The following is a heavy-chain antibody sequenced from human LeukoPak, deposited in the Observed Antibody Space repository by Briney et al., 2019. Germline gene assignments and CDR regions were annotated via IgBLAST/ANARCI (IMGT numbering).Heavy chain of an antibody. V-gene: IGHV4-34*01. J-gene: IGHJ3*01. D-gene: IGHD6-19*01. CDR2: INHSGST. CDR3: ARETEKQWQY. Sequence: SETLSLTCAVYGESFSGYYWSWIRQPPGKGLEWIGEINHSGSTNYNPSLETRVNISIDTSKNQFSLKLSSVTAADTAVYYCARETEKQWQYWGQGTTVSVSS. CDR1: GESFSGYY.